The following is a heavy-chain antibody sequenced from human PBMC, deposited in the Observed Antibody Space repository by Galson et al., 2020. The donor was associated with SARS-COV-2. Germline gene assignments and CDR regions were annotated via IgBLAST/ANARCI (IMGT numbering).Heavy chain of an antibody. CDR1: GFTFSSYA. CDR3: AKDVPVTTLDAFDI. D-gene: IGHD4-17*01. CDR2: ISGSGGST. J-gene: IGHJ3*02. Sequence: GESLKISCAASGFTFSSYAMSWVRQAPGKGLEWVSVISGSGGSTYYADSVKGRFTISRDNSKNTLYLQMNSLRAEDTAVYYCAKDVPVTTLDAFDIWGQGTMVTVSS. V-gene: IGHV3-23*01.